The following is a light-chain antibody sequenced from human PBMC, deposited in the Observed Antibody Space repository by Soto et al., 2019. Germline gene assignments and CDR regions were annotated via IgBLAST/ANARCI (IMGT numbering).Light chain of an antibody. CDR1: QSISSY. CDR2: AAS. Sequence: DIQMTQSPSSLSASVGDRVTITCRASQSISSYLNWYQQKPRKAPKLLIYAASSLQSGVPSRFSGSGSGTDFTLTISSLRPEDFATYYCQQSYSTPHTFGGGTKVEIK. V-gene: IGKV1-39*01. J-gene: IGKJ4*01. CDR3: QQSYSTPHT.